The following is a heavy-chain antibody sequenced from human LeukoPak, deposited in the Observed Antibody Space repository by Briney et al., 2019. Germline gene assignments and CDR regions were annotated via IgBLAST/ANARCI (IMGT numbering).Heavy chain of an antibody. CDR3: ARRRERGASDAFAF. CDR1: GFTFSSFW. J-gene: IGHJ3*01. V-gene: IGHV3-74*01. D-gene: IGHD3-16*01. Sequence: GGSLRLSCAASGFTFSSFWMYWVRQAPGKGLVWVSRINSDGGSTTYADSVKGRFTISRDNAKNTVYLQMNSLRAEDTAVYYCARRRERGASDAFAFWGQGAMVTVSS. CDR2: INSDGGST.